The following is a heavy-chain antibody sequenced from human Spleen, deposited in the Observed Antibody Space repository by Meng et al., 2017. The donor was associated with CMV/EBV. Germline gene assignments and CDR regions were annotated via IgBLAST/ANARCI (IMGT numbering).Heavy chain of an antibody. D-gene: IGHD6-6*01. CDR2: MRYDGSNK. V-gene: IGHV3-30*02. CDR3: AKDRFQYSSSSMVGEVDY. J-gene: IGHJ4*02. Sequence: QVQLVESGGGVVQPGGSVRLSCAASGCPFSSYGMHWVRQARGKGLEWVAFMRYDGSNKYYADSVKGRFTISRDNSKNTLYLQMNSLRAEDTAVYYCAKDRFQYSSSSMVGEVDYWGQGTLVTVSS. CDR1: GCPFSSYG.